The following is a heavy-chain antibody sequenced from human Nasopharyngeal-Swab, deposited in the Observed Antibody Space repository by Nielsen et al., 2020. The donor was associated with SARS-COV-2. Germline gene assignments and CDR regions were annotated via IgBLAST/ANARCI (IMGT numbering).Heavy chain of an antibody. CDR1: GFSFTHHW. J-gene: IGHJ4*02. CDR2: IYPVGSDV. CDR3: ARGTTTGIDY. V-gene: IGHV5-51*01. Sequence: GESLKISCQGSGFSFTHHWIAWVRQMPGKGLEWMGTIYPVGSDVTYSPSFQGQVTMSVDTSITTAYLQWSTLRASDTAMYFCARGTTTGIDYWGQGTLVTVSS. D-gene: IGHD4-17*01.